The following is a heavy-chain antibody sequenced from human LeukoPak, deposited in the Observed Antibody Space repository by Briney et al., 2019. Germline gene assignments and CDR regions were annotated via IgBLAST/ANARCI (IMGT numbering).Heavy chain of an antibody. CDR2: INHSGST. CDR3: ARGTSTVTATDAFDI. CDR1: GGSFSGYY. Sequence: SETLSLTCAVYGGSFSGYYWSWIRQPPGKGLEWIGEINHSGSTNYNPSLKSRVTISVDTSKNQFSLKLSSVTAADTAVYYCARGTSTVTATDAFDIRGQGTMVTVSS. J-gene: IGHJ3*02. D-gene: IGHD4-17*01. V-gene: IGHV4-34*01.